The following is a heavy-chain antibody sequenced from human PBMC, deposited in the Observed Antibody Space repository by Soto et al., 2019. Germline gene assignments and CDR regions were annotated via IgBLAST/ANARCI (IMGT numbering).Heavy chain of an antibody. CDR3: AKDPYYYGSGSYSYAFDI. D-gene: IGHD3-10*01. J-gene: IGHJ3*02. Sequence: EVQLLESGGGLVQPGGSLRLSCAASGFTFSSYAMSWVRQAPGKGLEWVSAITGGGGSTYYADSVKGRFTISRDNSKNTLYLQMNSLRAEDTAVYYCAKDPYYYGSGSYSYAFDIWGQGTMVTVSS. CDR1: GFTFSSYA. V-gene: IGHV3-23*01. CDR2: ITGGGGST.